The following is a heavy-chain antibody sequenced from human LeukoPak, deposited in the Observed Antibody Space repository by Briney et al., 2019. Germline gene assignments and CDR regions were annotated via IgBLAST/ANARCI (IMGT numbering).Heavy chain of an antibody. CDR2: ISGSGGST. D-gene: IGHD4/OR15-4a*01. V-gene: IGHV3-23*01. Sequence: PGGSLRLSCAASEFTVYNNYMSWVRQAPGKGLEWVSAISGSGGSTYYADSVKGRFTISRDNSKNTLYLQMNSLRAEDTAVYYCARRAGAYSHPYDYWGQGTLVTVSS. CDR3: ARRAGAYSHPYDY. CDR1: EFTVYNNY. J-gene: IGHJ4*02.